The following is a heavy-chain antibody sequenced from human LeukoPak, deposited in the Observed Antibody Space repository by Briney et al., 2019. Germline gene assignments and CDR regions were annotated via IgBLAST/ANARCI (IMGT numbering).Heavy chain of an antibody. CDR2: MSFDGSHT. Sequence: PGGSLRLSCAASGFTFSSYGMHWVRQAPGKGLEWVAVMSFDGSHTYYADSVKGRFTISRDNSKNTLYLQMNSLRAEDTAVYYCAKERVDWRCFDYWGQGTLVTVSS. D-gene: IGHD3-9*01. J-gene: IGHJ4*02. CDR1: GFTFSSYG. V-gene: IGHV3-30*18. CDR3: AKERVDWRCFDY.